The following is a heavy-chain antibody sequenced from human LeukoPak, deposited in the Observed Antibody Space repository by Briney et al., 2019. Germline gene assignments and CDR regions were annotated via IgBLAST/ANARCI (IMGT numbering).Heavy chain of an antibody. Sequence: GGSLRLSCAASGFTFSSYGMHWVRQAPGKGLEWVAVIWYEGSNKYYADSVKGRFTISRDNSKNTLYLQMNSLRAEDTAVYYCARDEGYCSSTSCYNDYYGMDVWGQGTTVTVSS. CDR2: IWYEGSNK. V-gene: IGHV3-33*01. CDR1: GFTFSSYG. J-gene: IGHJ6*02. CDR3: ARDEGYCSSTSCYNDYYGMDV. D-gene: IGHD2-2*02.